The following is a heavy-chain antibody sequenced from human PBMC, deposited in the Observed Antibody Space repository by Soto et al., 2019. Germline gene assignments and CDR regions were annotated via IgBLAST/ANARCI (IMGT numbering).Heavy chain of an antibody. CDR2: ISGRGSST. D-gene: IGHD2-2*01. Sequence: PGGSLRLSCAASGFTFSNYDMNWVRQAPGKGLEWVSAISGRGSSTYYADSVKGRFTISRDDSKNTAYLQMNSLRAEDTAVYYCAKGSIVAGAIRYDLDYWGQGTLVTVPQ. J-gene: IGHJ4*02. CDR1: GFTFSNYD. CDR3: AKGSIVAGAIRYDLDY. V-gene: IGHV3-23*01.